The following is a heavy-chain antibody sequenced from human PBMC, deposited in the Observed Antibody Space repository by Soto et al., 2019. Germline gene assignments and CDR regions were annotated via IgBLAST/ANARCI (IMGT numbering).Heavy chain of an antibody. CDR2: IHNSINII. J-gene: IGHJ6*03. D-gene: IGHD4-17*01. Sequence: GESLKISCAASGFTFSSFSMNWVRQAPGKGLEWISYIHNSINIIYYADSVKGRFTISRDNAKNSLYLQMNNLRAEDTAVYYCARRGATATAFDYYYMDVWGKGTTVTVSS. CDR1: GFTFSSFS. CDR3: ARRGATATAFDYYYMDV. V-gene: IGHV3-48*01.